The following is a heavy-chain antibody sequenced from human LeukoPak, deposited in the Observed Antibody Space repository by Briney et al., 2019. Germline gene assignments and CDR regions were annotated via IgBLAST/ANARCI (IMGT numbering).Heavy chain of an antibody. CDR3: ASGVAADY. D-gene: IGHD3-10*01. J-gene: IGHJ4*01. V-gene: IGHV4-39*07. Sequence: GSLRLSCAASGFTFSSYGMHWVRQAPGKGLEWIGSFYYSGSTYYNPSLKSRVTISADTSKNQFSLKLNSVTAADTAVYYCASGVAADYWGQGTLVTVSS. CDR1: GFTFSSYG. CDR2: FYYSGST.